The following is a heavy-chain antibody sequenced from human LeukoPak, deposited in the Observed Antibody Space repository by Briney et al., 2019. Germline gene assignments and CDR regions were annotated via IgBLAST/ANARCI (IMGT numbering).Heavy chain of an antibody. J-gene: IGHJ4*02. D-gene: IGHD3-3*01. CDR2: ISSSSSTI. CDR1: GFTFSSYA. V-gene: IGHV3-48*01. CDR3: ARVYYDFWSGYYFYYFDY. Sequence: GGSLRLSCAASGFTFSSYAMHWVRQAPGKGLEWVSYISSSSSTIYYADSVKGRFTISRDNAKNSLYLQMNSLRAEDTAVYYCARVYYDFWSGYYFYYFDYWGQGTLVTVSS.